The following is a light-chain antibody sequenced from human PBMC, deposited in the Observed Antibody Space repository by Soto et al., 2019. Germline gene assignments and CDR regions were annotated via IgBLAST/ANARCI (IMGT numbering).Light chain of an antibody. CDR2: DAS. CDR3: QHRANLPYT. CDR1: QEFTSS. Sequence: IVLPNSPATLLCLPGKRATPSCGPSQEFTSSLGWYQHKPGQAPRLLIYDASNRATGTPARFRGSGSGTDFTLTISTLEPEDFESVYYCQHRANLPYTFGQGTRLDIK. V-gene: IGKV3-11*01. J-gene: IGKJ2*01.